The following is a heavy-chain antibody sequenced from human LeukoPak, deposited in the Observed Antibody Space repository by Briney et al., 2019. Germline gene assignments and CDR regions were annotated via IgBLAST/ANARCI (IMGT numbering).Heavy chain of an antibody. V-gene: IGHV3-23*01. J-gene: IGHJ1*01. D-gene: IGHD1-26*01. Sequence: GGSLRLSCAASGFTFSSYAMSWVRQAPGKGLEWVSVISGSGGSTYYADSVKGRFTISRDNSKNTLYLQMNSLRAEDTAVYYCAKPPWELKSPEYFQHWGQGTLVTVSS. CDR2: ISGSGGST. CDR1: GFTFSSYA. CDR3: AKPPWELKSPEYFQH.